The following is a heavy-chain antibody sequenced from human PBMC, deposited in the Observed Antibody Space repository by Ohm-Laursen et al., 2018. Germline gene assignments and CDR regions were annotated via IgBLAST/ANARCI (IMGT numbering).Heavy chain of an antibody. CDR2: VSTSGSDT. J-gene: IGHJ4*02. CDR1: GFSFSTYT. CDR3: ARDQGWVDY. Sequence: SLRLSCAASGFSFSTYTLNWVRQAPGKGLEWVSSVSTSGSDTYYADSVKGRFTISRDNAKNSLYLQMNSLRAEETAVYYCARDQGWVDYWGQGTLVTVSS. D-gene: IGHD6-19*01. V-gene: IGHV3-21*01.